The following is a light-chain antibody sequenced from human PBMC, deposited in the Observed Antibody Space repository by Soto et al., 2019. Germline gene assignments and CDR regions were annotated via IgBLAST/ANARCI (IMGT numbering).Light chain of an antibody. Sequence: IQMTHAPSSLSASLGDIVTITFRASQGITSFLNWYQQKPGKAPNLLIYAASSLQSGVPSRFSGSGSGTDFTLTISSLQPEDFTTYYCQQSYSTPRTFGQGTKVDIK. CDR1: QGITSF. CDR2: AAS. CDR3: QQSYSTPRT. J-gene: IGKJ1*01. V-gene: IGKV1-39*01.